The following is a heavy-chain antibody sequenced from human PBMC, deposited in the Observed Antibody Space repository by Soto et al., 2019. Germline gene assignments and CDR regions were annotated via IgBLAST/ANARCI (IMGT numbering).Heavy chain of an antibody. CDR1: GGTFSSYA. CDR2: IIPIFGTA. J-gene: IGHJ3*02. V-gene: IGHV1-69*13. D-gene: IGHD1-20*01. CDR3: ARVAGIQDDAFDI. Sequence: GASVKVSCKASGGTFSSYAISWVRQAPGQGLEWMGGIIPIFGTANYAQKFQGRVTITADESTSTAYMELSSLRSEDTAVYYCARVAGIQDDAFDIWGQGTMVTVSS.